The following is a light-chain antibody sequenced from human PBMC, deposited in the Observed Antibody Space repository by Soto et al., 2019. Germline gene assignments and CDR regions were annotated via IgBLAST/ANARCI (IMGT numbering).Light chain of an antibody. J-gene: IGKJ4*01. CDR3: QQSFSFPAT. CDR1: QSISDS. CDR2: AAS. Sequence: DIQMTQSPSSLSASVGDRVTITCRASQSISDSLNWYQHKPGTAPKLLIYAASSLQSGVPSRFSGGGSGTDFNLTISSLQPEEFVTYFCQQSFSFPATFGGGTKVEIK. V-gene: IGKV1-39*01.